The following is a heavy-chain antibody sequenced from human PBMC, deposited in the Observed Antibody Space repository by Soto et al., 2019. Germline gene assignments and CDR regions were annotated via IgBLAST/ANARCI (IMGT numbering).Heavy chain of an antibody. Sequence: QVQLVESGGGVVQPGRSLRLSCAASGFTFSSYGMHWVRQAPGKGLEWVAVIWYDGSNKYYADSVKGRFTISRDNSKNTLYLQMNSLRAEETAVYYCAREVQKARRSPGGWFDHWGQGTLVTVSS. J-gene: IGHJ5*02. D-gene: IGHD1-1*01. CDR2: IWYDGSNK. CDR1: GFTFSSYG. CDR3: AREVQKARRSPGGWFDH. V-gene: IGHV3-33*01.